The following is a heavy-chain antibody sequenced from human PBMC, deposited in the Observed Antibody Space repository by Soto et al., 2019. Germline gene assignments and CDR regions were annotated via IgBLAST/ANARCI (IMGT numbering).Heavy chain of an antibody. CDR2: AHHSGGT. V-gene: IGHV4-4*02. D-gene: IGHD3-22*01. CDR1: GDSMSSSNW. Sequence: QVQLQESGPGLLKPSGTLSLTCTVSGDSMSSSNWWNWVRQPPGKGLEWIGEAHHSGGTNYNRSLKTRVTRTVDRPRNLISLKLASVTAADTAVYYCVSYEATALDYWGQGILVTVSS. J-gene: IGHJ4*02. CDR3: VSYEATALDY.